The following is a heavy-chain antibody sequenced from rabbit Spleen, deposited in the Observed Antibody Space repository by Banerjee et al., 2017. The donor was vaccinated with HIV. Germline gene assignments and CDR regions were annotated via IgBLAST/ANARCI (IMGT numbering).Heavy chain of an antibody. CDR3: ARDAGSGDYIDGYFNL. D-gene: IGHD8-1*01. CDR2: IYTGDGST. CDR1: GLDFSSSYW. V-gene: IGHV1S40*01. J-gene: IGHJ4*01. Sequence: QSLEESGGGLVKPGASLTLTCKASGLDFSSSYWICWVRQAPGKGLEWSACIYTGDGSTYYASWVNGRFTISKTSSTTVTLQMTSLTVADTATYFCARDAGSGDYIDGYFNLWGQGTLVTVS.